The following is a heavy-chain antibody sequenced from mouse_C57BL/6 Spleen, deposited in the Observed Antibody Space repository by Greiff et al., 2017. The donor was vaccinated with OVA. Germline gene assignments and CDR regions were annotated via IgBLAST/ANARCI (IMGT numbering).Heavy chain of an antibody. Sequence: EVQLQQSGPELVKPGASVEGGWKASPPPTTYYYMNWVKQSNGKSLEWIGVINPNYGTTSYNQKFKGKATLTVDQSSSTAYMQLNSLTSEDSAVYYCAREGVYDGFAWFAYWGQGTLGTVSA. V-gene: IGHV1-39*01. CDR1: PPPTTYYY. J-gene: IGHJ3*01. CDR3: AREGVYDGFAWFAY. CDR2: INPNYGTT. D-gene: IGHD2-3*01.